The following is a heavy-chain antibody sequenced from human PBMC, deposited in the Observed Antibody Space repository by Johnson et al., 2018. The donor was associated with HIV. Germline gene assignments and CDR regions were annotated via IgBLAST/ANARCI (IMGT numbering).Heavy chain of an antibody. Sequence: QVQLVESGGGLVKPGGSLRLSCAASGFTFSNAWMSWVRQAPGKGLEWVAVISYDGSNKYYADSVKGRFTISSDNSKNTLYLQMNSLRAEDTAMYYCARDLLGYCTGGSCYSVVEAFDIWGQGTMVTVS. J-gene: IGHJ3*02. D-gene: IGHD2-15*01. V-gene: IGHV3-30*03. CDR1: GFTFSNAW. CDR2: ISYDGSNK. CDR3: ARDLLGYCTGGSCYSVVEAFDI.